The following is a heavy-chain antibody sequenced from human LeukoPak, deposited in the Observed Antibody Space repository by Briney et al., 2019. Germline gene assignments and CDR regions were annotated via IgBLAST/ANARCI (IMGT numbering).Heavy chain of an antibody. CDR2: ISSSSSTI. D-gene: IGHD3-10*01. CDR3: ARDKFEDAFDI. V-gene: IGHV3-48*01. J-gene: IGHJ3*02. CDR1: GFTFSSYS. Sequence: PGGSLRLSCAASGFTFSSYSMNWVRQAPGKGLEWVSYISSSSSTIYYADSAKGRFTISRDNAKNSLYLQMNSLRAEDTAVYYCARDKFEDAFDIWGQGTMVTVSS.